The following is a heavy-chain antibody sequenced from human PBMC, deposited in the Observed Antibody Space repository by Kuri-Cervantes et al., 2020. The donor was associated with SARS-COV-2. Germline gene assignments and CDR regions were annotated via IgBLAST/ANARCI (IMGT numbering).Heavy chain of an antibody. V-gene: IGHV1-18*01. CDR3: AGSSGWYTYYYYGMDV. CDR1: GYTFTSYG. CDR2: ISAYNGNT. D-gene: IGHD6-19*01. J-gene: IGHJ6*02. Sequence: ASVKVSCKASGYTFTSYGISWVRQAPGQGLEWMGWISAYNGNTNYAQKLQGRVTMTTDTSTSTAYMELRSLRSDDTAVYYCAGSSGWYTYYYYGMDVWGQGTTVTVSS.